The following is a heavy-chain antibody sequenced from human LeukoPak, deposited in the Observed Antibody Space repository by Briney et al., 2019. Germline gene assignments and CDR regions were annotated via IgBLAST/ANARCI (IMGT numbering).Heavy chain of an antibody. CDR2: ISDSGGRT. CDR3: AKRGVVIRVILVGFHKEAYYFDS. CDR1: GITLSNYG. Sequence: PGGSLRLSCAVSGITLSNYGMSWVRQAPGKGLEWVGGISDSGGRTIYADSVKGRFTISRDNPKNTLYLQMNSLIAEDTAVYFCAKRGVVIRVILVGFHKEAYYFDSWGQGALVTVSS. V-gene: IGHV3-23*01. J-gene: IGHJ4*02. D-gene: IGHD3-22*01.